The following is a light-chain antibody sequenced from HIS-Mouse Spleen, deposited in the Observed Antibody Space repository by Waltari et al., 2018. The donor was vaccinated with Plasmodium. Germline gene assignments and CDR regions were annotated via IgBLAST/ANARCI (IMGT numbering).Light chain of an antibody. Sequence: QSVLTQPPSASGTPGQRVTIPCSGSSSNIGSNTVNWYQQLPGTAPKLLIYSTNQRPSGVPDRFSGSKSGTSASLAISGLQSEDEADYYCAAWDDSLNGVFGGGTKLTVL. CDR2: STN. CDR3: AAWDDSLNGV. CDR1: SSNIGSNT. V-gene: IGLV1-44*01. J-gene: IGLJ3*02.